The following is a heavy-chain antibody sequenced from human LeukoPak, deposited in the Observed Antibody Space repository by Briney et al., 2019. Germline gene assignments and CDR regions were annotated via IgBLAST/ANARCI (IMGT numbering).Heavy chain of an antibody. CDR1: GFTFSSYS. CDR3: ARFPSTGRGNYGWFDP. J-gene: IGHJ5*02. D-gene: IGHD4-11*01. Sequence: GGSLRLSCAASGFTFSSYSMNWVRQAPGKGLEWVSSISSSSSYIYYADSVKGRFTISRDNAKNSLYLQMNSLRAEDTAVYYCARFPSTGRGNYGWFDPWGQGTLVTVSS. V-gene: IGHV3-21*01. CDR2: ISSSSSYI.